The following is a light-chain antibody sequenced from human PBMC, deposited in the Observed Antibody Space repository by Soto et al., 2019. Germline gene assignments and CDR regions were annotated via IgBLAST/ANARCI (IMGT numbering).Light chain of an antibody. CDR3: SSFTSKSTLI. Sequence: QSVLTQPASVSGSPGQSITISCTGSRSDIGSYDFVSWYQQLPGKAPKLIIYEVTHRPSGVSHRFSGSKSGSTASLTISGLQAEDEAHYYRSSFTSKSTLIFGGGTKVTVL. J-gene: IGLJ2*01. V-gene: IGLV2-14*01. CDR2: EVT. CDR1: RSDIGSYDF.